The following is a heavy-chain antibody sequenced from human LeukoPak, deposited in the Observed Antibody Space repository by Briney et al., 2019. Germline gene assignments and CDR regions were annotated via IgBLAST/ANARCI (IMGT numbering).Heavy chain of an antibody. J-gene: IGHJ4*02. V-gene: IGHV4-59*01. D-gene: IGHD3-3*01. CDR1: SYSISTYY. CDR2: IYYSGST. Sequence: PSEILSLTCSVSSYSISTYYWTWLRQPPGKGLEGFGYIYYSGSTNYNHSLKSRVTISHDTSKTQFSLKLSSVTAAATAVYYCARAILSGYPDSWGQGTLVIVFS. CDR3: ARAILSGYPDS.